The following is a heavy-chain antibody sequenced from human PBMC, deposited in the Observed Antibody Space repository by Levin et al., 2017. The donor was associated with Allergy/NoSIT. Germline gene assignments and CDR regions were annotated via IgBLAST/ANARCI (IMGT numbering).Heavy chain of an antibody. D-gene: IGHD3-16*01. CDR1: GFTFSTHS. CDR2: ISPSSSDI. V-gene: IGHV3-21*05. CDR3: AKRGALDG. Sequence: GESLKISCAASGFTFSTHSMSWVRQTPRKGLEWVSYISPSSSDIYYADSVKGRFTISRDNAKNSLYLQMDSLRADDAAVYYCAKRGALDGWGQGTTVTVSS. J-gene: IGHJ6*02.